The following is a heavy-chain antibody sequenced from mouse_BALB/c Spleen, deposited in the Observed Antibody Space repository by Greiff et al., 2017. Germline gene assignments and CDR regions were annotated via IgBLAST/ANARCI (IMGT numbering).Heavy chain of an antibody. CDR1: GFNIKDYY. CDR2: IDPENGDT. D-gene: IGHD1-1*02. CDR3: NVGYYGGFDY. Sequence: VQLQQSGAELVRSGASVKLSCTASGFNIKDYYMHWVKQRPEQGLEWIGWIDPENGDTEYAPKFQGKATMTADTSSNTAYLQLSSLTSEDTAVYYCNVGYYGGFDYWGQGTTLTVSS. J-gene: IGHJ2*01. V-gene: IGHV14-4*02.